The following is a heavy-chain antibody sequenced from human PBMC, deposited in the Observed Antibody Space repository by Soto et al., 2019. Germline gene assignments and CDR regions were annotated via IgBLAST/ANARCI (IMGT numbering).Heavy chain of an antibody. Sequence: SETLSLTCTVSGATIHSGGYYWTWIRQHPGKGLEWIGHIYYTGSTSYNPSLKSRVTISLDTSKNQFSLKLSSVTAADTAVYYCARVSVPRNYYDSSGYCFDYWGQGTLVTVSS. D-gene: IGHD3-22*01. J-gene: IGHJ4*02. CDR1: GATIHSGGYY. CDR2: IYYTGST. CDR3: ARVSVPRNYYDSSGYCFDY. V-gene: IGHV4-31*03.